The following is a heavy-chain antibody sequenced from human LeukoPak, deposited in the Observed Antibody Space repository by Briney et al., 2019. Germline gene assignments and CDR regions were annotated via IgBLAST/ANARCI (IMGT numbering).Heavy chain of an antibody. CDR3: ERDFLNMVRDPYGMDV. Sequence: PGGSLRLSCAASGFTFSSYAMHWVRQAPGKGLEWVAVISYDGSNKYYADSVKGRFTISRDNSKNTLYLQMNSLRAEDTAVYYCERDFLNMVRDPYGMDVWGKGTTVTVSS. CDR1: GFTFSSYA. V-gene: IGHV3-30-3*01. D-gene: IGHD3-10*01. J-gene: IGHJ6*04. CDR2: ISYDGSNK.